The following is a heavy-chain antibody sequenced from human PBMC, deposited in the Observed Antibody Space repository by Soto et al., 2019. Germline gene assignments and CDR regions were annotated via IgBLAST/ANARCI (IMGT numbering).Heavy chain of an antibody. J-gene: IGHJ4*02. CDR3: ARDPVAYCGGDCRTFDY. CDR1: GLPSRTYP. CDR2: ISYEGSNK. Sequence: QVQLVESGGGVVQLGGPWGPPFPPPGLPSRTYPLPGSRQVPAKGLGGLAVISYEGSNKYYADSVKGRFTISRDNSKNTLYLQMNSLRAEDTAVYYCARDPVAYCGGDCRTFDYWGQGTLVTVSS. V-gene: IGHV3-30-3*01. D-gene: IGHD2-21*02.